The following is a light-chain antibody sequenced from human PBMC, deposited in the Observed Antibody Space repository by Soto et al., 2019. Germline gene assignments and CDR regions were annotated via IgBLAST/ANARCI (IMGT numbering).Light chain of an antibody. Sequence: DIQMTQSPSSLSASVGDAVSLTCRASRSISNYLNWYQQKPGRAPKLLISGASSLQRGVPSRFSGSGSGTTFTLTITSLQPDDFAIYFCQQSYSTPWTFGQGTKVEIK. V-gene: IGKV1-39*01. J-gene: IGKJ1*01. CDR2: GAS. CDR1: RSISNY. CDR3: QQSYSTPWT.